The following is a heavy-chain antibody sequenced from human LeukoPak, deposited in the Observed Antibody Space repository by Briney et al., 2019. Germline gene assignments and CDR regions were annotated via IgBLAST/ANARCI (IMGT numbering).Heavy chain of an antibody. J-gene: IGHJ4*02. CDR1: GGSISTYF. CDR3: ARHEPPSYGSHFDY. V-gene: IGHV4-4*07. Sequence: SETLSLTCTVSGGSISTYFWSWIRQPAGKGLEWIGRIYSSGGTNHNPSLKSRVTISVDTSKNQFSLKLSSVTAADTAVYYCARHEPPSYGSHFDYWGQGTLVTVSS. D-gene: IGHD4-17*01. CDR2: IYSSGGT.